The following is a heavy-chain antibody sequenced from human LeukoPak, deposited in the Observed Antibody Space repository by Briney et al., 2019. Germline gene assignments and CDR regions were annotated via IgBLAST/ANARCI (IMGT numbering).Heavy chain of an antibody. CDR1: DDSMSTYY. CDR2: IYVSGDT. CDR3: ARSARVFDR. J-gene: IGHJ4*02. Sequence: SETLSLTCTVSDDSMSTYYWSWIRQPPGKPLECIGYIYVSGDTNTNPSLKSRVTLSLDTSNKQFSLQLRSVTAADTAVYFCARSARVFDRWGQGLLVTVSS. V-gene: IGHV4-4*08.